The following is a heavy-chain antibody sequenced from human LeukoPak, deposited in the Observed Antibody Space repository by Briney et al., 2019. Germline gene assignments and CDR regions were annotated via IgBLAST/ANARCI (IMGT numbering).Heavy chain of an antibody. CDR1: AFTFSDYG. J-gene: IGHJ6*04. D-gene: IGHD3-10*02. Sequence: PGGSLRLSCVASAFTFSDYGMVWVRQAPGKGLEWVTFIRYDGTNTFYADSVKGRFIISRDNSKNTMYLQMNSLRAEDTAVYYCAELGITMIGGVWGKGTTVTISS. CDR2: IRYDGTNT. CDR3: AELGITMIGGV. V-gene: IGHV3-30*02.